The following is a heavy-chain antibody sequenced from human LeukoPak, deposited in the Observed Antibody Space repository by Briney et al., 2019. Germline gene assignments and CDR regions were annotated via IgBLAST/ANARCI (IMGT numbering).Heavy chain of an antibody. V-gene: IGHV3-23*01. Sequence: PGGSLRLSCRVSGITLSNYGMSWVRQAPGKGLEWVSAISGSGGSTYYADSVKGRFTISRDNSKNTLYLQMNSLRAEDTAVYYCAKYSAPCGGSCYSGDSYFDYWGQGTLVTVSS. D-gene: IGHD2-15*01. CDR2: ISGSGGST. CDR1: GITLSNYG. CDR3: AKYSAPCGGSCYSGDSYFDY. J-gene: IGHJ4*02.